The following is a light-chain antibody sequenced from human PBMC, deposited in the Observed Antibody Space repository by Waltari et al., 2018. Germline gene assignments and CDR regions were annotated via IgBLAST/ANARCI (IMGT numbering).Light chain of an antibody. CDR3: QTGGHGTWV. V-gene: IGLV4-69*01. CDR2: VNSDGSH. CDR1: SGHSSNI. Sequence: QLVLTQSPSASASLGASVKLTCTLSSGHSSNIIAWHQQQPEKGPRYLMKVNSDGSHTKGDEMPDRFSGSSSWAERYLTISSVQSEDEADYYCQTGGHGTWVFGGGTKLTVL. J-gene: IGLJ3*02.